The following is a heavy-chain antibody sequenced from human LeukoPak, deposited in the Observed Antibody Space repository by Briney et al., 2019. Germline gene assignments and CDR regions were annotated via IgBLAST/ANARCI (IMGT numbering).Heavy chain of an antibody. J-gene: IGHJ2*01. CDR2: INPNTDGT. CDR1: GYTFTDYY. D-gene: IGHD2-21*01. V-gene: IGHV1-2*02. Sequence: ASVKVSCKASGYTFTDYYMHWVRQAPGQGLEGMRCINPNTDGTSYAQKFQGRVTFTRDTSISTAYMELARLRSDDTAVYYCARDLASCGGDCLNWYFDLWGRGTLVTVSS. CDR3: ARDLASCGGDCLNWYFDL.